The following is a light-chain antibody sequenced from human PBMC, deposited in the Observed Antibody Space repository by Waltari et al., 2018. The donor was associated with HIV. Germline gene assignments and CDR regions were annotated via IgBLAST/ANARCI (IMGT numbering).Light chain of an antibody. CDR1: ALDVGRNY. V-gene: IGLV1-47*01. CDR2: RNY. CDR3: AGWDDSLSGWV. Sequence: QSVLTQPPSASWTPGQKITMSCSGSALDVGRNYVYWYQDVPGTARVRVIRRNYRGPAGVPDRFAGSKSGTSASLANSRLRSEDEGKYYCAGWDDSLSGWVFGGGTKLTVL. J-gene: IGLJ3*02.